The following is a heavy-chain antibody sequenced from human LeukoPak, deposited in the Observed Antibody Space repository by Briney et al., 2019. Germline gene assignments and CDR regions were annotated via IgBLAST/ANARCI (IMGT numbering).Heavy chain of an antibody. CDR2: IYYSGST. D-gene: IGHD3-9*01. J-gene: IGHJ4*02. V-gene: IGHV4-61*01. CDR3: ARRVYDILTGYWAFDY. CDR1: GGSVSSGSYY. Sequence: PSETLSLTCTVSGGSVSSGSYYWSWIRQPPGKGLEWIGYIYYSGSTNYNPSLKRRVTISVDTSKNQFSLKLSSVTAADTAVYYCARRVYDILTGYWAFDYWGQGTLVTVSS.